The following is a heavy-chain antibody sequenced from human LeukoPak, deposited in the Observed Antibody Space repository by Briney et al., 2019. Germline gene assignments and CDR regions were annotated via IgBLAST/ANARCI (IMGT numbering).Heavy chain of an antibody. J-gene: IGHJ5*02. CDR2: IYTSGST. Sequence: ETLSLTCTVSGGTFSSYYWSWIRQAAGKGLEWMGRIYTSGSTNYNPSLMSRVTMSVDTSKNQFSLKLSSVTAADTAVYYCARDVSSWSGAWFDPWGQGTLVTVSP. D-gene: IGHD6-13*01. V-gene: IGHV4-4*07. CDR1: GGTFSSYY. CDR3: ARDVSSWSGAWFDP.